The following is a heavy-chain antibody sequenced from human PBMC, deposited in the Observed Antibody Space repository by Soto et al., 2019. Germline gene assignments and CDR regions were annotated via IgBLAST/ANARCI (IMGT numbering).Heavy chain of an antibody. J-gene: IGHJ1*01. CDR3: STIIIVGGPLYFEA. CDR2: VLHNTRST. V-gene: IGHV1-69*01. Sequence: QVQLVQSGAAVRTPASSVRGSCPTSANRYNLCSLNLARQAPGQGLEWMGVVLHNTRSTDYAPKLQGRMTMTADGSTITIYMELSTLRSEATSSYYCSTIIIVGGPLYFEAGGEGILITGSS. CDR1: ANRYNLCS. D-gene: IGHD2-15*01.